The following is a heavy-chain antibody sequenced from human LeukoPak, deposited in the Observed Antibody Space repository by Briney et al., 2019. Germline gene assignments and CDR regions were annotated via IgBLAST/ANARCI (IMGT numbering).Heavy chain of an antibody. CDR3: ARDYIAYDPLDY. J-gene: IGHJ4*02. CDR1: GFTFSSYA. D-gene: IGHD3-3*01. Sequence: PGGSLRLSCAASGFTFSSYAMSWVREAPARGLEWVSSISSSSSYIYYADSVKGRFTISRDNAKNSLYLQMNSLRAEDTAVYWCARDYIAYDPLDYWGQGTLVTVSS. V-gene: IGHV3-21*01. CDR2: ISSSSSYI.